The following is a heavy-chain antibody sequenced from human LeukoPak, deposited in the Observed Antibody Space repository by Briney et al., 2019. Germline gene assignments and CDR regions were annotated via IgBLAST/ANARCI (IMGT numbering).Heavy chain of an antibody. D-gene: IGHD2-2*02. CDR1: GGSISSGDYY. V-gene: IGHV4-30-4*01. CDR2: IYYSGST. Sequence: SETPSLTCTVSGGSISSGDYYWSWIRQPPGKGLEWIGYIYYSGSTYYNPSLKSRVTISVDTSKNQFSLKLSSVTAADTAVYYCARGYCSSTSCYIEEGGFDYWGQGTLVTVSS. J-gene: IGHJ4*02. CDR3: ARGYCSSTSCYIEEGGFDY.